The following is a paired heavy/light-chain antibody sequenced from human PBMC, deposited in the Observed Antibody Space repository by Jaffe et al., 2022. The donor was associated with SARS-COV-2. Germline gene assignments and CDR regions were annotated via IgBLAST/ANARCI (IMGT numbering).Light chain of an antibody. CDR2: WAS. V-gene: IGKV4-1*01. CDR3: QQFYSTLN. CDR1: QSVFHSSKKKDY. Sequence: IVVTQSPDSLAVSLGERATINCKTSQSVFHSSKKKDYLAWYQHKPGQPPKLIIYWASTRVSGVPDRFTGSGSGTDFTLTISSLQAEDVAVYYCQQFYSTLNFGGGTKVEI. J-gene: IGKJ4*01.
Heavy chain of an antibody. Sequence: EVQLVESGGGLVQPGGSLTLSCAASQFTFSSYWMTWVRQAPGKGLEWVANIRKDGNEKYYVESVKGRFVISRDNAKNSLYLQMNSLTVEDTAVYYCARCVIGMDAPFDSWGQGTLVTVSS. J-gene: IGHJ4*02. CDR2: IRKDGNEK. CDR1: QFTFSSYW. CDR3: ARCVIGMDAPFDS. V-gene: IGHV3-7*01.